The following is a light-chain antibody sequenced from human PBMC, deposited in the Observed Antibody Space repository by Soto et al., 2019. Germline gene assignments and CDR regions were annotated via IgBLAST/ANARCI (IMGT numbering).Light chain of an antibody. Sequence: EILLTQSPATLSLSPGERATLSCRTSQSVSSDFAWYQHKPGQTPRLLIYDASNRATGIPARFSGSGSGTDFTLTISSLEPEDFAVYYCQHRHNFGPWTKVAIK. V-gene: IGKV3-11*01. CDR1: QSVSSD. J-gene: IGKJ3*01. CDR3: QHRHN. CDR2: DAS.